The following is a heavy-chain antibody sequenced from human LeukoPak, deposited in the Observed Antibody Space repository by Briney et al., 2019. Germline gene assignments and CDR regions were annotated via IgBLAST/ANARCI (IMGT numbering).Heavy chain of an antibody. CDR3: ATETNGRHYDY. J-gene: IGHJ4*02. V-gene: IGHV3-21*06. CDR1: GLTFPTSG. CDR2: IGPTGSDR. D-gene: IGHD1-14*01. Sequence: GGSLRLSCTASGLTFPTSGFNWVRQAPGKGLEWVASIGPTGSDRYHADSIKGRFTISRDNANNFLCLQMNSLRAEDTAVYYCATETNGRHYDYWGQGTLLTVSS.